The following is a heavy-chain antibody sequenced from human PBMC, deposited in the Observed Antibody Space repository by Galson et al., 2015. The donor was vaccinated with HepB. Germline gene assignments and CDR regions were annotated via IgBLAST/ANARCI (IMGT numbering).Heavy chain of an antibody. J-gene: IGHJ4*02. CDR3: ARDLVHSVRGGFDY. Sequence: LRLSCAASGFTFSSYSMNWVRQAPGKGLEWVSYISSSSSTIYYADSVKGRFTISRGNAKNSLYLRMNSLRAEDTAVYYCARDLVHSVRGGFDYWGQGTLVTVSS. CDR1: GFTFSSYS. D-gene: IGHD3-16*01. V-gene: IGHV3-48*04. CDR2: ISSSSSTI.